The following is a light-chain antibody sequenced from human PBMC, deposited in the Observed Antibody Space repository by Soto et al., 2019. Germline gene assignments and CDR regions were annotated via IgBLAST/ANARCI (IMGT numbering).Light chain of an antibody. CDR3: QSYHSSYPYV. CDR1: GGSITSGY. J-gene: IGLJ1*01. CDR2: EDN. Sequence: NFMLTQPHSVSESPGKTVTISCTRSGGSITSGYVQCYQQRPGSAPTTVIYEDNQRPSGVPDRFSGSIDSSSNSASLTISGLKTEDEADYYCQSYHSSYPYVFGTGTKLTVL. V-gene: IGLV6-57*03.